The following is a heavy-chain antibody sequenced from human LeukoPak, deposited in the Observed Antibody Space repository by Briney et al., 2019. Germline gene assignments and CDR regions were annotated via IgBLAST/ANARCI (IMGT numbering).Heavy chain of an antibody. CDR3: ARPQSATVTTFDAFDI. V-gene: IGHV3-23*01. CDR2: ISVSGGST. CDR1: GFTFSSYA. Sequence: GGSLTLSCAASGFTFSSYAMSWVRQPPGKGLEWVSAISVSGGSTYYADSVKGRLTISRDNSNNTLYLQMNSLRAADTAVYYGARPQSATVTTFDAFDIWGQGTMVTVSS. J-gene: IGHJ3*02. D-gene: IGHD4-11*01.